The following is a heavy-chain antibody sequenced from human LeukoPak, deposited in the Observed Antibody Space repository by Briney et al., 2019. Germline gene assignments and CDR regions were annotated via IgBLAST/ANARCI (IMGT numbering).Heavy chain of an antibody. CDR2: IYYSGST. D-gene: IGHD3-22*01. CDR3: ARFATLSLNYYYDSSGYPRVAFDI. V-gene: IGHV4-59*08. Sequence: PSETLSLTCTVSGGSISSYYWSWIQQPPGKGLEWIGYIYYSGSTYYNPSLKSRVTISVDTSKNQFSLKLSSVTAADTAVYYCARFATLSLNYYYDSSGYPRVAFDIWGQGTIVTVSS. CDR1: GGSISSYY. J-gene: IGHJ3*02.